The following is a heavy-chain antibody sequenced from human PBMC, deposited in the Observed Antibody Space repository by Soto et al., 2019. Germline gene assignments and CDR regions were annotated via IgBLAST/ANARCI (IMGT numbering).Heavy chain of an antibody. CDR2: INAGNGNT. CDR1: GDGFASYA. Sequence: GASVEVSCKASGDGFASYARHWVRQAKGQRLEWMGWINAGNGNTKYSQKFQGRVTITRDTSASTAYMELSSLRSEDTAVYYCARDYDLGYCSGGSCYSTPFQHWGQGTLVTVSS. V-gene: IGHV1-3*01. J-gene: IGHJ1*01. CDR3: ARDYDLGYCSGGSCYSTPFQH. D-gene: IGHD2-15*01.